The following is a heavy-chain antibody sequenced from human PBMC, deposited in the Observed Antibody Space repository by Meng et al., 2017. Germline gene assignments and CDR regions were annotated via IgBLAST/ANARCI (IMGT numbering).Heavy chain of an antibody. CDR3: AIHYGRSSGDVTRFDY. CDR2: IYWDDDK. V-gene: IGHV2-5*02. CDR1: GFSLSTSGVG. J-gene: IGHJ4*02. Sequence: SGPTLVKPTQTLTLTCTFSGFSLSTSGVGVGWIRQPQGKALEWLALIYWDDDKRYSPSLKSRLTINKDTAKNQGVLTMTNMDPVDTATYYGAIHYGRSSGDVTRFDYWGQGTLVTVSS. D-gene: IGHD3-22*01.